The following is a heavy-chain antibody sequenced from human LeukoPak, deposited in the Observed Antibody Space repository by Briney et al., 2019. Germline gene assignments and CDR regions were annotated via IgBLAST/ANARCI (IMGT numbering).Heavy chain of an antibody. CDR1: GFTFSNYA. J-gene: IGHJ4*02. D-gene: IGHD2-15*01. CDR2: ISTDGGNT. Sequence: GGSLRLSCAASGFTFSNYAMSWVRQAPGMGLEWISAISTDGGNTYYADSVKGRFTISRDKSKNTAHLQMNSLRAEDTAVYHCARQLGYCSDGSCYFDFWGQGTLVTVSS. V-gene: IGHV3-23*01. CDR3: ARQLGYCSDGSCYFDF.